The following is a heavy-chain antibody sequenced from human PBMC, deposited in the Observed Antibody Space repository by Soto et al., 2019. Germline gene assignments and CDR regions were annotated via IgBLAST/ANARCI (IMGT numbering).Heavy chain of an antibody. D-gene: IGHD3-3*01. CDR2: IVVGSGNT. J-gene: IGHJ3*02. Sequence: QMQLVQSGPEVKKPGTSVKVSCKASGFTFTSSAMQWVRQARGQRLEWIGWIVVGSGNTNYAQKFQERVTITRDMSTSTAYMELSSLRSEDTAVYYCAADHYYDFWSGYAFDIWGQGTMVTVSS. V-gene: IGHV1-58*02. CDR1: GFTFTSSA. CDR3: AADHYYDFWSGYAFDI.